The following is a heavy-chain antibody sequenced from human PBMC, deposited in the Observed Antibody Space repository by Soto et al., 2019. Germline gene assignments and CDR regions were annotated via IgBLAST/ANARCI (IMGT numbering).Heavy chain of an antibody. Sequence: GGALRLSCAASGFTFSSYAMGWVHQAPGKGLELVSTISAGGGRTYYADSVKGRFTISRDNSKNTLYLQMNSLRAEDTAVYYCVTDLNWQGHWGQGTLVTVSS. CDR1: GFTFSSYA. CDR3: VTDLNWQGH. V-gene: IGHV3-23*01. J-gene: IGHJ4*02. CDR2: ISAGGGRT.